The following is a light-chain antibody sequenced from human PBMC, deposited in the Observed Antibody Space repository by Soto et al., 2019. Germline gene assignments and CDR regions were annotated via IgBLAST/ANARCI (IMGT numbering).Light chain of an antibody. CDR1: QSVGSRY. J-gene: IGKJ5*01. Sequence: EIVLTQSPGTLSLSPGERATLSCRASQSVGSRYLAWYQQKPGQAPRLLFYATTTRATGIPDRFSGSGSGTDFTLTITPLEPEDFALYFCQQYETSPITFGQGTRLEIK. CDR2: ATT. V-gene: IGKV3-20*01. CDR3: QQYETSPIT.